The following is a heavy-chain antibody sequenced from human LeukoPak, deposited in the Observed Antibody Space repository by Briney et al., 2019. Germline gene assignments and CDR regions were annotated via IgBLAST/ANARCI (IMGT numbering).Heavy chain of an antibody. J-gene: IGHJ3*02. CDR1: ASTFSNND. CDR2: MSYDGSHK. V-gene: IGHV3-30*18. CDR3: AKESDAFDI. Sequence: PGGSLRLSCAASASTFSNNDMHWVRQAPGKGLEWVASMSYDGSHKFYADFVRGRFTISRDNSKNTVYLQMNSLRDEDTAMYYCAKESDAFDIWGQGTMVTVSS.